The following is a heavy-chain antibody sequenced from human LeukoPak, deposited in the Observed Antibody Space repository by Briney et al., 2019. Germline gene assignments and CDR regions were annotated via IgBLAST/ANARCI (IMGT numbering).Heavy chain of an antibody. CDR2: ISWNSGSI. CDR3: ARDTLGYCSSTSCYPFFDY. Sequence: GGSLRLSCAASGFTFDDYAMHWVRQAPGKGLEWVSGISWNSGSIGYADSVKGRFTISRDNSKNTLYLQMNSLRAEDTAVYYCARDTLGYCSSTSCYPFFDYWGQGTLVTLSS. V-gene: IGHV3-9*01. D-gene: IGHD2-2*01. J-gene: IGHJ4*02. CDR1: GFTFDDYA.